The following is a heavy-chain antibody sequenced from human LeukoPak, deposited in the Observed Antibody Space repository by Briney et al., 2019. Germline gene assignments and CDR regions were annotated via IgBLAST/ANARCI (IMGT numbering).Heavy chain of an antibody. V-gene: IGHV5-51*01. D-gene: IGHD4-17*01. CDR3: ARAAPRVTHLGWFDP. CDR2: IYPGDSDT. J-gene: IGHJ5*02. Sequence: GESLKISCKGSGYSFTSYWIGWVRQMPGKGLEWMGIIYPGDSDTRYSPSFQGQVTISADKSISTAYLQWSSLKASDTAMYYCARAAPRVTHLGWFDPGGQGTLVTVSS. CDR1: GYSFTSYW.